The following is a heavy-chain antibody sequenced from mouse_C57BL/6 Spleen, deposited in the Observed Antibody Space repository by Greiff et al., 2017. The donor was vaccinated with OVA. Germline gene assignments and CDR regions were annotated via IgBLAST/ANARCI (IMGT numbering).Heavy chain of an antibody. CDR2: ISSGGDYI. Sequence: EVKVVESGEGLVKPGGSLKLSCAASGFTFSSYAMSWVRQPPEKRLEWVAYISSGGDYIYYADTVKGRFIISRDNARNTLYLQMSSLKSEDTAMYYCTRERTGTFYFDYWGQGTTLTVSS. J-gene: IGHJ2*01. D-gene: IGHD4-1*01. CDR1: GFTFSSYA. CDR3: TRERTGTFYFDY. V-gene: IGHV5-9-1*02.